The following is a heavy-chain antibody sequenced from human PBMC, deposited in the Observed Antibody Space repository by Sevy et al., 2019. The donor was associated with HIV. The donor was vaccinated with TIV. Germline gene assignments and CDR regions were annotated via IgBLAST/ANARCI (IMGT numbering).Heavy chain of an antibody. CDR2: ISHSSGAV. CDR1: GFSFSRYN. J-gene: IGHJ4*02. V-gene: IGHV3-48*01. D-gene: IGHD5-18*01. CDR3: ARDSFSWIQSLEN. Sequence: GGSLRLSCAASGFSFSRYNMNWVRQAPGKGLEWVSYISHSSGAVYYADSVKGRFTTSRDNAKNSLYLQMTSLRAEDTAVYYCARDSFSWIQSLENWGQGTLVTVSS.